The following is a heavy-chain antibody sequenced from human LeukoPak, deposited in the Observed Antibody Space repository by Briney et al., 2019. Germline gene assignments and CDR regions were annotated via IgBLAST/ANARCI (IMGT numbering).Heavy chain of an antibody. Sequence: SETLSLTCGVPGESLNDYYWSWIRQPPGKGLEWIGYIYYSGSTNYNPSLKSRVTISVDTSKNQFSLKLSSVTAADTAVYYCARGPTYGLFDYWGQGTLVTVSS. CDR2: IYYSGST. D-gene: IGHD3-10*01. V-gene: IGHV4-59*01. J-gene: IGHJ4*02. CDR3: ARGPTYGLFDY. CDR1: GESLNDYY.